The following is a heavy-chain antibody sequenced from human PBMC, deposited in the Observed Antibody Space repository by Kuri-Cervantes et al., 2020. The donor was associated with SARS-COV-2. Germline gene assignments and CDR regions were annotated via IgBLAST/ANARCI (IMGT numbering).Heavy chain of an antibody. Sequence: ASVKVSCKASGYTFTGYYMHWVRQAPGQGLGWMGWINPNSGGTNYAQKFQGWVTMTRDTSISTAYMELSRLRSDDTAVYYCARDLDSSGCGYYYGMDVWGQGTTVTVSS. CDR1: GYTFTGYY. CDR2: INPNSGGT. D-gene: IGHD3-22*01. CDR3: ARDLDSSGCGYYYGMDV. J-gene: IGHJ6*02. V-gene: IGHV1-2*04.